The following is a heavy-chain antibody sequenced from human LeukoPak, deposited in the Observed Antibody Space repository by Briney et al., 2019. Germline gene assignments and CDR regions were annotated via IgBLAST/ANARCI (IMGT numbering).Heavy chain of an antibody. Sequence: GGSLRLSCAASGFTFSNYAMSWVRQAPGKGLEWVSSISSSSSYIYYADSVKGRFTISRVNAKNSLYLQMNSLRAEDTAVYYCARGHSNRYYYYYYMDVWGKGTTVTVSS. CDR3: ARGHSNRYYYYYYMDV. D-gene: IGHD6-13*01. V-gene: IGHV3-21*04. CDR2: ISSSSSYI. J-gene: IGHJ6*03. CDR1: GFTFSNYA.